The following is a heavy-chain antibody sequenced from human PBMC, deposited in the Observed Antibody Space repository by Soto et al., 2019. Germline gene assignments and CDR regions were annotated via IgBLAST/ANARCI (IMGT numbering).Heavy chain of an antibody. CDR1: GFTFDDYA. V-gene: IGHV3-43D*03. Sequence: GGSLRLSCAASGFTFDDYAMHWVRQAPGKGLEWVSLISWDGGSTYYADSVKGRFTISRDNSKNSLYLQMNSLRAEETALYYCEKDSGYDGRAAAGTGSYYYYYGMDVWGQVTTVTVSS. CDR3: EKDSGYDGRAAAGTGSYYYYYGMDV. D-gene: IGHD6-13*01. CDR2: ISWDGGST. J-gene: IGHJ6*02.